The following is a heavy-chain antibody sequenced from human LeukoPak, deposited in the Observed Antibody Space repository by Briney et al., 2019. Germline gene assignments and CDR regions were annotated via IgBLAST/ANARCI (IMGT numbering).Heavy chain of an antibody. Sequence: SETLCLTCTVSGGAISSYYWSWTRQPPGKGLEWIGYIYYSGSTNYNPSLKSRLTISVPTSKSQFSLKLSSVTAADTAVYYCARGVWDSGWSGTDYYYGMDVWGQGTTVTVSS. CDR3: ARGVWDSGWSGTDYYYGMDV. V-gene: IGHV4-59*01. D-gene: IGHD6-19*01. J-gene: IGHJ6*02. CDR2: IYYSGST. CDR1: GGAISSYY.